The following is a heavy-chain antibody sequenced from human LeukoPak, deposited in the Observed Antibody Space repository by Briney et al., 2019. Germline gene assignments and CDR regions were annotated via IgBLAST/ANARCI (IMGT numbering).Heavy chain of an antibody. D-gene: IGHD2-2*01. CDR2: IWHDGSNK. J-gene: IGHJ6*02. CDR1: GFTFSSYG. V-gene: IGHV3-33*01. Sequence: GGSLRLSCAASGFTFSSYGMHWVRQAPGKGLEWVAVIWHDGSNKYYADSVKGRFTISRDNSKNTLYPQMNSLRAEDTAVYYCAREGYCSSTSCYYLGYYYYGMDVWGQGTTVTVSS. CDR3: AREGYCSSTSCYYLGYYYYGMDV.